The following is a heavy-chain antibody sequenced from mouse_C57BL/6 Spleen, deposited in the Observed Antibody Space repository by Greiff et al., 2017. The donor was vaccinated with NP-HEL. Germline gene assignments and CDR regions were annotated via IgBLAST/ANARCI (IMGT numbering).Heavy chain of an antibody. CDR3: ARRGTVEGDAMDY. J-gene: IGHJ4*01. D-gene: IGHD1-1*01. CDR2: IVPSDSYP. CDR1: GYTFTSYW. Sequence: QVQLQQPGAELVMPGASVKLSCKASGYTFTSYWMHWVKQRPGQGLEWIGEIVPSDSYPNYNQKLKGKSTLTVDKSYSTAYKQLSSLTSEDSAVYYCARRGTVEGDAMDYWGQGTSVTVSS. V-gene: IGHV1-69*01.